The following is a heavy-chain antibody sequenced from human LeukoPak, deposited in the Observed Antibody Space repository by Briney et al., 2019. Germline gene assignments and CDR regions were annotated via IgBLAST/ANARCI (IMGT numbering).Heavy chain of an antibody. J-gene: IGHJ5*02. V-gene: IGHV4-59*11. Sequence: SETLSLTCTVSGGSISSHYWSWIRQPPGKGLEWIGYIYYSGSTKYNPSLKSRVTISVDTSESQFSLKLSSVTAADTAVYYWARLYDSSGYTNWLDPWGQGTLVTVSS. CDR3: ARLYDSSGYTNWLDP. D-gene: IGHD3-22*01. CDR1: GGSISSHY. CDR2: IYYSGST.